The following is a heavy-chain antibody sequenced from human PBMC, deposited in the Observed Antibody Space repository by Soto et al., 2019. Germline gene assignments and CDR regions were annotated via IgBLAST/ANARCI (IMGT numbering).Heavy chain of an antibody. J-gene: IGHJ4*02. CDR3: ARDHGIQLIADY. Sequence: ASVKVSCKASGYTFTGYYMHWVRQAPGQGLEWMGCINPNSGGTNYAQKFQGRVTMTRDTSISTAYMELSRLRSDDTAVYYCARDHGIQLIADYWGQGTLVTVSS. V-gene: IGHV1-2*02. CDR1: GYTFTGYY. CDR2: INPNSGGT. D-gene: IGHD5-18*01.